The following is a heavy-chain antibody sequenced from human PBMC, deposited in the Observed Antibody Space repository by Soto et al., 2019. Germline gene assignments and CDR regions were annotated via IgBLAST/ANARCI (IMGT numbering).Heavy chain of an antibody. J-gene: IGHJ4*02. D-gene: IGHD1-26*01. Sequence: QVQLVQSGAEVKKPGASLKVSCKASGYTFTSYAMNWVRQAPGQRLEWMGWINAGNGNTKYSQKFQGRVTITRDTSARTAYMELSSLRPEDTAVYYCARSVGAARSDYWGQGTLVTVSS. CDR2: INAGNGNT. CDR1: GYTFTSYA. V-gene: IGHV1-3*01. CDR3: ARSVGAARSDY.